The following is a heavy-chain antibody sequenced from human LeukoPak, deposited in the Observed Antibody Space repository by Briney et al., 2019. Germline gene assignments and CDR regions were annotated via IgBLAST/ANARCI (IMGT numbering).Heavy chain of an antibody. CDR1: GYTFTSYY. D-gene: IGHD3-3*01. CDR2: INPSGGST. V-gene: IGHV1-46*01. CDR3: ARGLYDFWSGSHWYFDL. J-gene: IGHJ2*01. Sequence: ASXXVSCKASGYTFTSYYMHWVRQAPGQGLEWMGIINPSGGSTSYAQKFQGRVTMTRDTSTSTVYMELSSLRSEDTAVYYCARGLYDFWSGSHWYFDLWGRGTLVTVSS.